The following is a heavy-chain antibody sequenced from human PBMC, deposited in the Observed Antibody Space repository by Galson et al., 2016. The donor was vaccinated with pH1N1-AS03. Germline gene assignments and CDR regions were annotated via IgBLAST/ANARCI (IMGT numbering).Heavy chain of an antibody. Sequence: PALVKPAQTLTPTCTFSGFSLRTSGVGVGWIRQAPGKALEWLAIIYWNDDIRYSPSLRNRLTITKDTSKSQVVLTMTNMDPVDTATYFCARAYYGDFADWFDPWGQGTLVTVSS. D-gene: IGHD4-17*01. V-gene: IGHV2-5*01. CDR2: IYWNDDI. CDR1: GFSLRTSGVG. CDR3: ARAYYGDFADWFDP. J-gene: IGHJ5*02.